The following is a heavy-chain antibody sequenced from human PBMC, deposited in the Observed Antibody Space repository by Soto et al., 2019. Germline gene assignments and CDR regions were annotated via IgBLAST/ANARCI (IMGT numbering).Heavy chain of an antibody. D-gene: IGHD5-12*01. CDR1: GGSFSGYY. J-gene: IGHJ4*02. CDR2: INHSGST. V-gene: IGHV4-34*01. Sequence: SETLSLTCAVYGGSFSGYYWSWIRQPPGKGLEWIGEINHSGSTNYNPSLKSRVTISVDTSKNQFSLKLSSVTAADTAVYYCARGRVATINGGIDYWGQGTLVTVSS. CDR3: ARGRVATINGGIDY.